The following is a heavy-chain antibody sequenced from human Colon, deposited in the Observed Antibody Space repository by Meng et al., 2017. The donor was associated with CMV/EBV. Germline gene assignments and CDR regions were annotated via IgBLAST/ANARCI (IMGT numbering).Heavy chain of an antibody. V-gene: IGHV3-74*01. CDR3: ARGSGYGANWFDP. CDR2: ISGDGSST. Sequence: ASGFTFSSSWMHWVRQDTVKGLVWVSRISGDGSSTSYADSVKGRFTISRDNAKNTLYLQMDSLRGEDTAVYYCARGSGYGANWFDPWGQGTLVTVSS. D-gene: IGHD3-22*01. CDR1: GFTFSSSW. J-gene: IGHJ5*02.